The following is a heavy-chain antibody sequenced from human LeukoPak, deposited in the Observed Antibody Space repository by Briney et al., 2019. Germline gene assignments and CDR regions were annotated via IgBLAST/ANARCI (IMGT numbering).Heavy chain of an antibody. CDR3: ARDRGRVGYSNYRAENYMDV. CDR1: GFTFSSYS. V-gene: IGHV3-21*01. D-gene: IGHD4-11*01. J-gene: IGHJ6*03. CDR2: ISSSSSYI. Sequence: PGGSLRLSCAASGFTFSSYSMNWVRQAPGKGLEWVSSISSSSSYIYYADSVKGRFTISRDNAKNSLYLQMNSLRAEDTAVYYCARDRGRVGYSNYRAENYMDVWGKGTTVTVSS.